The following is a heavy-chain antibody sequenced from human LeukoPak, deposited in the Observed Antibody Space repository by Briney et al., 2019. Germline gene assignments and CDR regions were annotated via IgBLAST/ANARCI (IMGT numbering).Heavy chain of an antibody. CDR1: GGSFSGYY. V-gene: IGHV4-34*01. CDR2: INHSGST. D-gene: IGHD1-14*01. J-gene: IGHJ4*02. Sequence: SETLSLTCAVYGGSFSGYYWSWIRQPPGKGLEWIGEINHSGSTNYNPSLKSRVTISVDTSKNQFSLKLSSVTAADTAVYHCARFPGEPDYWGQGTLVTVSS. CDR3: ARFPGEPDY.